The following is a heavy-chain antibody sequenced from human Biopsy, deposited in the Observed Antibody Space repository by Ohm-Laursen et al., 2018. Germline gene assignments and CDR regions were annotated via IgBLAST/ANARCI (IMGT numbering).Heavy chain of an antibody. CDR3: AREAIGYQLPCDD. Sequence: SSVKVSCKAPTGTFNSYGIIWVRQAPGQGLEWMGRIIPILRTTAYAQTFLGRVTITADSPTSTVDMELTSLTSDDTAVYFCAREAIGYQLPCDDWGQETLVTVSS. D-gene: IGHD2-2*01. J-gene: IGHJ4*02. CDR1: TGTFNSYG. V-gene: IGHV1-69*11. CDR2: IIPILRTT.